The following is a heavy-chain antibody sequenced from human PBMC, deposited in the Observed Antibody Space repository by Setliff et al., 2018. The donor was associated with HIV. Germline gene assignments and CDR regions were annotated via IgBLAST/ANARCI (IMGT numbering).Heavy chain of an antibody. D-gene: IGHD3-10*01. Sequence: PSETLSLTCAVYGPSFSGYYWNWIRQFPGKSLVWIGEINHSGTTTYSPSFKSRLNISVDVSKNQFSLRLASLSAADTAAYFCAAKPMIRGRPFAFWGQATLVTVSS. CDR2: INHSGTT. V-gene: IGHV4-34*01. CDR1: GPSFSGYY. J-gene: IGHJ4*02. CDR3: AAKPMIRGRPFAF.